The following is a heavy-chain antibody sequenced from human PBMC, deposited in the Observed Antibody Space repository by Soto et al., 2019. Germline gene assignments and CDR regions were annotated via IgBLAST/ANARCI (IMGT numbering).Heavy chain of an antibody. CDR2: INTDGSAT. CDR3: ARDGKGF. Sequence: EVQLVESGGGLVQPGGSLSLSCAASGFTFSSNWMHWVRRVPGRGLVRGARINTDGSATNYVDCVKGRFTVARDNAKNTLYLQMNSLRVKDTTVYYCARDGKGFWGRGSLVTVSS. J-gene: IGHJ4*02. CDR1: GFTFSSNW. V-gene: IGHV3-74*01. D-gene: IGHD2-15*01.